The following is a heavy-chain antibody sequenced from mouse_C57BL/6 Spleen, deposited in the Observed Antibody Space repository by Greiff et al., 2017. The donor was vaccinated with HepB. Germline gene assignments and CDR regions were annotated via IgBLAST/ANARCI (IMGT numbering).Heavy chain of an antibody. CDR1: GFSLTSYG. V-gene: IGHV2-3*01. CDR3: ASHDDCDGDWYFDD. Sequence: VKLMESGPGLVAPSQSLSITCTVSGFSLTSYGVSWVRQPPGKGLEWLGVIWGDGSTNYHSALISRLSISKDNSKSQVFLKLNSLQTDDTAAYYGASHDDCDGDWYFDDWGTGTTVTVSS. J-gene: IGHJ1*03. CDR2: IWGDGST. D-gene: IGHD2-4*01.